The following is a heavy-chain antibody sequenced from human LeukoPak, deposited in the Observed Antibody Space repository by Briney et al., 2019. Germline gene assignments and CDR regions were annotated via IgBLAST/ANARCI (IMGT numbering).Heavy chain of an antibody. CDR1: GFTVSSNY. Sequence: GGSLRLSCAVSGFTVSSNYMSWVRQAPGKGLEWVSIIYSGDSTYYADSVKGRFTMSRDNSKNRLYLQMNSLRVEDTAVYYCARVNTGSYRTAFDIWGQGTMVTASS. CDR3: ARVNTGSYRTAFDI. J-gene: IGHJ3*02. V-gene: IGHV3-66*01. D-gene: IGHD1-26*01. CDR2: IYSGDST.